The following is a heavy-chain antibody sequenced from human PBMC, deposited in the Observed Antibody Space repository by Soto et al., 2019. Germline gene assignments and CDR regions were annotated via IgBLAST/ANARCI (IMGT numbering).Heavy chain of an antibody. D-gene: IGHD4-4*01. CDR1: GFTFSSYA. V-gene: IGHV3-23*01. J-gene: IGHJ6*02. CDR2: ISGSGGST. Sequence: GGSLRLSCAASGFTFSSYAMSWVRQAPGKGLEWVSAISGSGGSTYYADSVKGRFTISRDNSKNTLYLQMNSLRAEDTAVYYCANLLTTVTTYYYYYYGMDVWGQGTTVTVSS. CDR3: ANLLTTVTTYYYYYYGMDV.